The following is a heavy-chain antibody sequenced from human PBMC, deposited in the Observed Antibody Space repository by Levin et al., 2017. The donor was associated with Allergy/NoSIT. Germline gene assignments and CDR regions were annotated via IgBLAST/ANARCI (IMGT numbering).Heavy chain of an antibody. CDR2: ISSSGNSI. Sequence: LSLTCAASGFTFSDYYINWIRQAPGKGLEWVSYISSSGNSIYYADSVKGRFTISRDNAKNSLYPQMNSLRAEDTALYYCTSGLLGGTFDYWGQGTLVTVSS. J-gene: IGHJ4*02. V-gene: IGHV3-11*01. D-gene: IGHD1-26*01. CDR1: GFTFSDYY. CDR3: TSGLLGGTFDY.